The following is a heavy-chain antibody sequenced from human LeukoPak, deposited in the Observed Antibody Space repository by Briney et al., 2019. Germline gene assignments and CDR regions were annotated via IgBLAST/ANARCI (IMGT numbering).Heavy chain of an antibody. Sequence: SVKVSCKASGGTFSSYAISWVRQAPGQGLEWMGGIIPIFGTANYAQKFQGRVTITTDESTSTAYMELSSLRSEDTAVYYCARDQSRDGYNLDAFDTWGQGTMVTVSS. CDR1: GGTFSSYA. V-gene: IGHV1-69*05. D-gene: IGHD5-24*01. CDR3: ARDQSRDGYNLDAFDT. J-gene: IGHJ3*02. CDR2: IIPIFGTA.